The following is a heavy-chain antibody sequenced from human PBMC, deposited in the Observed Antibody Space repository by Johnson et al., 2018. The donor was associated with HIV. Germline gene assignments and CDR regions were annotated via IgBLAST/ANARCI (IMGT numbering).Heavy chain of an antibody. CDR2: ISYDGSNK. Sequence: QVQLVESGGGVVQPGRSLRLSCAASGFTFSSYAMHWVRQAPGKGLEWVAVISYDGSNKYYADSVKGRFTISRDNSKNTLYLQMGSLSAEDMAVYYCAREGVGVNAFDIWGQGTMVTVSS. CDR1: GFTFSSYA. J-gene: IGHJ3*02. V-gene: IGHV3-30*14. CDR3: AREGVGVNAFDI. D-gene: IGHD1-26*01.